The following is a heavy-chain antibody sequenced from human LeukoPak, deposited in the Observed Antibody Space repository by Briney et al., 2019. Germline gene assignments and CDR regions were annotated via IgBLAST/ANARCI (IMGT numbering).Heavy chain of an antibody. D-gene: IGHD3-9*01. V-gene: IGHV3-7*03. CDR1: GFTFSNYW. CDR2: IKQDGSEK. Sequence: GGSLRLSCAASGFTFSNYWMTWVRQAPEKGLEWVANIKQDGSEKYYVDSVKGRFTVSRDNSKNTLYLQMNSLRTEDTAVYYCAKDREMIRYFDWLQPFDYWGQGTLVTVSS. J-gene: IGHJ4*02. CDR3: AKDREMIRYFDWLQPFDY.